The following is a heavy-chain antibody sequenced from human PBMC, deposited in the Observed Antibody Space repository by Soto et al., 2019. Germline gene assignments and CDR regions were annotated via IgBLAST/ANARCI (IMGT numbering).Heavy chain of an antibody. Sequence: XESLKVSWKCSGNSFTTYGIGLVLQMPGKGLEWMGIIYPTDSDTRYSPSFQGQVTISADKSISTAYLQWSSLKASDTAMYYCARTVREQWLADYWGRGTLVTVSS. V-gene: IGHV5-51*01. CDR2: IYPTDSDT. J-gene: IGHJ4*02. D-gene: IGHD6-19*01. CDR1: GNSFTTYG. CDR3: ARTVREQWLADY.